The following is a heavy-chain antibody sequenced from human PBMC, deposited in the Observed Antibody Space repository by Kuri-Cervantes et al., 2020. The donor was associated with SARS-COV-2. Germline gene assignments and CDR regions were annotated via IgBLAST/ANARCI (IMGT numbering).Heavy chain of an antibody. CDR2: INWNGGST. V-gene: IGHV3-20*04. D-gene: IGHD3-22*01. CDR1: GFTFDDYG. CDR3: AREASGMYYYDSSGYYYFDY. J-gene: IGHJ4*02. Sequence: ETLSLTCAASGFTFDDYGMSWVRQAPGKGLEWVSGINWNGGSTGYADSVKGRFTISRDNAKNSLYLQMNSLRAEDTAVYYCAREASGMYYYDSSGYYYFDYWGQGTLVTVSS.